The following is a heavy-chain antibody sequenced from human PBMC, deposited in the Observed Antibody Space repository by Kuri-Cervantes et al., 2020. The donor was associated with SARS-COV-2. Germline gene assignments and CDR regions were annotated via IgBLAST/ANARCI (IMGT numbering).Heavy chain of an antibody. Sequence: SETMSLTCTVSGGSISSSSYYWGWIRQPPGKGLEWIGSIYYSGSIYYNPSLKSRVTISVDTSKNQFSLKLSSVTAADTAVYYCAKASIVGATYFDYWGQGTLVTVSS. V-gene: IGHV4-39*01. J-gene: IGHJ4*02. CDR1: GGSISSSSYY. CDR3: AKASIVGATYFDY. CDR2: IYYSGSI. D-gene: IGHD1-26*01.